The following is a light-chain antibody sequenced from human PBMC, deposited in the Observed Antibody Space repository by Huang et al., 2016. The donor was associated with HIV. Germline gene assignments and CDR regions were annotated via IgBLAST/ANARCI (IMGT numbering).Light chain of an antibody. CDR3: QQRSGWPPT. V-gene: IGKV3-11*01. J-gene: IGKJ4*01. CDR2: DAS. CDR1: QSVGTY. Sequence: DIVLTQSPGTLSLSPGARATLSYRASQSVGTYLTWYQHKPGQAPKLLMHDASNRAAGIPPRFSGSGSGTDFTLTINDLQSEDAVVYYCQQRSGWPPTFGGGTKV.